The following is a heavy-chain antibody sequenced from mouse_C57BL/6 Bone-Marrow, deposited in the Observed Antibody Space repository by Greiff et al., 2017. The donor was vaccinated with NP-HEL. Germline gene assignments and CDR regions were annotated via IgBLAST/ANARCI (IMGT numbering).Heavy chain of an antibody. J-gene: IGHJ3*01. CDR3: ARHYYGSSYGLAY. V-gene: IGHV1-69*01. CDR2: IDPSASYT. CDR1: GYTFTSYW. D-gene: IGHD1-1*01. Sequence: QVQLQQPGAELVMPGASVKLSCKASGYTFTSYWMHWVKQRPGQGLEWIGEIDPSASYTNYNQKFKGKSTLTVDKSSSTAYMQLSSLTSEDSAVYYCARHYYGSSYGLAYWGQGTLVTVSA.